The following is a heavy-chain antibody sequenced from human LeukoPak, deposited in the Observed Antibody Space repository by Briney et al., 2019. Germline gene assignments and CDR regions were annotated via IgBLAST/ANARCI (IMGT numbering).Heavy chain of an antibody. Sequence: GGSLRLSCAASGFAFSSYSMHWVRQAPGKGLEYVSGISSNEGSTWYAGSVKGRFTISRDNSKNTVNLQLGSLRIEDTAVYHCARMTLCGSGTVHWGQGILVTVSS. D-gene: IGHD3-10*01. CDR1: GFAFSSYS. J-gene: IGHJ4*02. V-gene: IGHV3-64*02. CDR2: ISSNEGST. CDR3: ARMTLCGSGTVH.